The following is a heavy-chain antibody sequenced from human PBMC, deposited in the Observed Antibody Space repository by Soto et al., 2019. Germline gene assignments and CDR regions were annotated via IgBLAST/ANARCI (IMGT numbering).Heavy chain of an antibody. CDR3: AKLGVKSGTAGVDF. CDR1: GFTFSSYY. V-gene: IGHV3-23*01. Sequence: GGSLRLSCAGSGFTFSSYYLYWVRQAPGRGLEWVSAITPSGDKTYHVDSVKGRFTISKDNSKDTMNLQMNSLRAEDTGVYYCAKLGVKSGTAGVDFWGQGTLVTVSS. CDR2: ITPSGDKT. J-gene: IGHJ4*02. D-gene: IGHD6-13*01.